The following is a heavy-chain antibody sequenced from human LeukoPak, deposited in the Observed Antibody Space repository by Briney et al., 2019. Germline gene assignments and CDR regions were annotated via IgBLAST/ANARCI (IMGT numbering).Heavy chain of an antibody. Sequence: GGSLRLSCVASGLTFSSYWMHWVRQAPGKGLVWVSRINNDGSTTTYADSVKCRFTISRDNAKNTLYLQMNSLRAEDTAVYYCTRDTRGTIGTTTLDYWGQGTLVTVSS. CDR2: INNDGSTT. CDR1: GLTFSSYW. CDR3: TRDTRGTIGTTTLDY. D-gene: IGHD1-1*01. V-gene: IGHV3-74*01. J-gene: IGHJ4*02.